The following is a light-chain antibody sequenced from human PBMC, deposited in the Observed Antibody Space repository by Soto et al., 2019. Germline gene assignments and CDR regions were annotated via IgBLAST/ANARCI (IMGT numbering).Light chain of an antibody. Sequence: EIVLTQSPGTLSLSPGERGTLSCRASQSVSNSRLAWYQQKPAQAPRLLIYGTCSRATGIPDRFSGSGSGTDFTLTISRLEPEDFAVYYCHHYGNSPTIGQGTKLEIK. CDR2: GTC. CDR3: HHYGNSPT. J-gene: IGKJ2*01. CDR1: QSVSNSR. V-gene: IGKV3-20*01.